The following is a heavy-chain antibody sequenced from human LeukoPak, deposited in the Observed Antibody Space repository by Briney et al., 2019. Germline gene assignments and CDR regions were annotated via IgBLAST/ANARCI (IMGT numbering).Heavy chain of an antibody. V-gene: IGHV1-8*01. CDR2: MNPNSGNT. CDR3: ARANDILTGYWFDR. J-gene: IGHJ5*02. CDR1: GYTFTSYD. Sequence: GASVKVSCKASGYTFTSYDINWVRQATGQGLEWMGWMNPNSGNTGYAQKFQGRVTMTRNTSISTAYMELSSLRSEDTAVYYCARANDILTGYWFDRWGQGTLVTVSS. D-gene: IGHD3-9*01.